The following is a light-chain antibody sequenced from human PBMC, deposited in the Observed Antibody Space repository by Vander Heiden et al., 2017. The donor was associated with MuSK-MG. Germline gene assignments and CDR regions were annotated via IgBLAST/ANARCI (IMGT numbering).Light chain of an antibody. CDR3: QQSDSTPRT. CDR2: AAS. CDR1: QSISSY. J-gene: IGKJ2*02. Sequence: DIQMTQSPSSLSAAVRDRVTFTSRASQSISSYLNWYQQKLGKAPKLLIYAASSLQSGVPSRFSGSGSGTDFTLTISRLQPEDFATYYCQQSDSTPRTFGQGTKVEIK. V-gene: IGKV1-39*01.